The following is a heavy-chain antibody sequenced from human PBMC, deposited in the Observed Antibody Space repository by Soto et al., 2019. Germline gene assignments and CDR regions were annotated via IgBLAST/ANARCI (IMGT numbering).Heavy chain of an antibody. V-gene: IGHV4-4*02. CDR1: VASISNTNW. CDR2: IYHSGTT. J-gene: IGHJ4*02. Sequence: QVQLQESGPGLVEPSGTLSLTCAVSVASISNTNWWSWVRQPPGKGLEWIGEIYHSGTTNCDPSLKSRVTISVDKSKNQFSLKLSSVTAADTAVYYCAIPGAGDFDYWGQGTLVTVSS. D-gene: IGHD6-13*01. CDR3: AIPGAGDFDY.